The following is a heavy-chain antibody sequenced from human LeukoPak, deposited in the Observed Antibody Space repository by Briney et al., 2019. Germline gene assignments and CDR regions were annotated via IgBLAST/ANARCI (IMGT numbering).Heavy chain of an antibody. J-gene: IGHJ4*02. CDR1: GGSFSGYY. V-gene: IGHV4-34*01. D-gene: IGHD3-10*01. CDR2: INHSGST. CDR3: ARRDYGSGSHDY. Sequence: SETLSLTCAVYGGSFSGYYWSWIRQPPGKGLEWIGEINHSGSTNYNPSLKSRVTISVDTSKNQFSLKLSSVTAGDTAVYHCARRDYGSGSHDYWGQGTLVTVSS.